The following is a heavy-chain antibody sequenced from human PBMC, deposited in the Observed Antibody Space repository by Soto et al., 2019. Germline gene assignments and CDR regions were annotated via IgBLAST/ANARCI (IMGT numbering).Heavy chain of an antibody. CDR1: GFTFTSYT. CDR3: ARARVYATGPLDF. V-gene: IGHV3-21*06. CDR2: ISSSSDYI. D-gene: IGHD6-13*01. J-gene: IGHJ4*02. Sequence: GGSLRLSCAASGFTFTSYTMNWVRQAPGKGLEWVSSISSSSDYIYYADSMKGRVTISRDIAKNSLFLDMNSLTGEDTAVYYCARARVYATGPLDFWGQGTLVTVSS.